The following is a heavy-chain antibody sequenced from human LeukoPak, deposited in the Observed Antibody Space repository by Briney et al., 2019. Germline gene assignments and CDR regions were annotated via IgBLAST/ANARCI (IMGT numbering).Heavy chain of an antibody. CDR2: INPSGGST. V-gene: IGHV1-46*01. Sequence: ASVKVSCKASGYTFTSYYMHRARQAPGQGLEWMGIINPSGGSTSYAQKFQGRVTMTRDTSTSTVYMELSSLRSEDTAVYYCARAGASSTSCFYWGQGTLVTVSS. D-gene: IGHD2-2*01. CDR3: ARAGASSTSCFY. CDR1: GYTFTSYY. J-gene: IGHJ4*02.